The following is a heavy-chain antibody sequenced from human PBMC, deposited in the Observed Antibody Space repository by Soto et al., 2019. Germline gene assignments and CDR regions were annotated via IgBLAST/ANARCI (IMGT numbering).Heavy chain of an antibody. Sequence: QVQLVQSGAEVKKPGSSVKVSCKASGGTFSSYTISWVRQAPGQGLEWMGRIIHIRGIANYAQKFQGRVTITADKSTSTAYSELSSLRSEDRAVYYCARLTTVTADNWFDPWGQGTLVTVSS. J-gene: IGHJ5*02. CDR1: GGTFSSYT. CDR3: ARLTTVTADNWFDP. V-gene: IGHV1-69*02. D-gene: IGHD4-4*01. CDR2: IIHIRGIA.